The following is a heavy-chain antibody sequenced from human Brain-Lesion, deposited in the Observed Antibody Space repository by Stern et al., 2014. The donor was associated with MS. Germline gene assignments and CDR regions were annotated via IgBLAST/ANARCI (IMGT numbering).Heavy chain of an antibody. CDR2: IFSTGET. Sequence: QITLKESGPVLVKPTETLTLTCSVSGFSLSNAAMGVSWIRQPPGKALECLAHIFSTGETAYSTSLKSRLTISKDTSRSQVVLTMTNMDPVDTATYYCARMRGYCSGGICFAGYYDSWGQGTLVTVSS. CDR1: GFSLSNAAMG. J-gene: IGHJ4*02. D-gene: IGHD2-15*01. V-gene: IGHV2-26*01. CDR3: ARMRGYCSGGICFAGYYDS.